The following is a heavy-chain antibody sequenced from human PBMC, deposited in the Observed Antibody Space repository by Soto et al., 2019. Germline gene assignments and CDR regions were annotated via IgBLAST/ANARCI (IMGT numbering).Heavy chain of an antibody. V-gene: IGHV4-59*01. CDR1: GTSIRSSD. CDR2: IHYSGTT. D-gene: IGHD2-8*01. J-gene: IGHJ4*02. CDR3: ARYNSYAIDY. Sequence: SETLSLTCTVSGTSIRSSDWSCIRQPTGKGLEWIANIHYSGTTNYPPSLARRVTLSVDTSKNQFSLKMTSVTAADRAMYFCARYNSYAIDYWGRGTLVTVSS.